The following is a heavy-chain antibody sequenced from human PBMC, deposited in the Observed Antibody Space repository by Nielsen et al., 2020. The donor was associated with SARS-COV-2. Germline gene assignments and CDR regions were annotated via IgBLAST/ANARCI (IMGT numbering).Heavy chain of an antibody. CDR1: GYTFTNSY. J-gene: IGHJ4*01. CDR3: ARGSFSRDIWSGTPLDY. CDR2: INPSDGST. V-gene: IGHV1-46*01. Sequence: ASVKVSCKASGYTFTNSYLHWVRQAPGQGLEWMGIINPSDGSTRYAQKFQGRVTMTRDTSTTTVHMELSSLRSDDTAVYFCARGSFSRDIWSGTPLDYWGQGTLVTVSS. D-gene: IGHD3-3*01.